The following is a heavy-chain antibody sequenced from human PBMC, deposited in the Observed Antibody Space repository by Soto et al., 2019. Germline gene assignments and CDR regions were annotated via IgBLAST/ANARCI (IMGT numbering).Heavy chain of an antibody. V-gene: IGHV1-69*02. D-gene: IGHD4-17*01. CDR2: IIPILGIA. CDR1: GGTFSSYT. Sequence: QVQLVQSGAEVKKPGSSVKVSCKASGGTFSSYTISWVRQAPGQGLEWMGRIIPILGIANYAQKFQGRVTITADKSTSTAYMELSSLRSEDTAVYYCARGLRDYYYYMDVWGNGTTVTVSS. J-gene: IGHJ6*03. CDR3: ARGLRDYYYYMDV.